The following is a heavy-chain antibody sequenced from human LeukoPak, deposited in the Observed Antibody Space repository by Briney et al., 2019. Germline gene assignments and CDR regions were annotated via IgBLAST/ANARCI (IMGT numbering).Heavy chain of an antibody. CDR2: ISGSGGST. CDR1: GFTFSSYG. CDR3: ARAPGSSTLLVFDY. V-gene: IGHV3-23*01. D-gene: IGHD6-13*01. Sequence: GGSLRLSCAASGFTFSSYGMSWVRQAPGKGLEWVSAISGSGGSTYYADSVKGRFTISRDNAKNSLYLQMNSLRAEDTAVYYCARAPGSSTLLVFDYWGQGTLVTVSS. J-gene: IGHJ4*02.